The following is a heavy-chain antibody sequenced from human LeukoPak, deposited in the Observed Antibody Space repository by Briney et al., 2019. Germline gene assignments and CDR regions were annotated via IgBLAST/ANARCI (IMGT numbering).Heavy chain of an antibody. CDR1: GFTFSSYS. V-gene: IGHV3-33*08. D-gene: IGHD6-19*01. CDR3: ARGSPRSAWYWYVEY. CDR2: ISYDGSNK. J-gene: IGHJ4*02. Sequence: GGSLRLSCAASGFTFSSYSMNWVRQAPGGGLEWGAVISYDGSNKYYVDSVEGRFVISRDDSKNTLYMHLNSLRSEDTAVYYCARGSPRSAWYWYVEYWGQGTLVSVSS.